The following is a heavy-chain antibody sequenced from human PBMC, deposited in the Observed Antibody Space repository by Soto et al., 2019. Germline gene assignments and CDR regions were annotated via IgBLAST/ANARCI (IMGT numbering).Heavy chain of an antibody. CDR1: GGSISSNNW. Sequence: QVQLQESGPGLVKPSETLSLTCAVSGGSISSNNWWSWVRQTPGKGLEWIGEIYHSGSTNYNPSPKSRGTLPLHKAKNQFSLSLTSMTAADTAVYYCARREGDCRGGSCPFYHDWGQGTLVTASS. V-gene: IGHV4-4*02. J-gene: IGHJ4*02. CDR3: ARREGDCRGGSCPFYHD. D-gene: IGHD2-15*01. CDR2: IYHSGST.